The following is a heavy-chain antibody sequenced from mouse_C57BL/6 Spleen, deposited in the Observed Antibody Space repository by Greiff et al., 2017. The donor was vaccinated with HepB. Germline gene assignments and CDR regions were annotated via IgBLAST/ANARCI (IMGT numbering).Heavy chain of an antibody. CDR3: AILITTVVATPMDY. CDR1: GFSLTSYG. J-gene: IGHJ4*01. CDR2: IWGDGST. D-gene: IGHD1-1*01. Sequence: VQLQQSGPGLVAPSQSLSITCTVSGFSLTSYGVSWVRQPPGKGLEWLGVIWGDGSTNYHSALISRLSISKDNSKSQVFLKLNSLQTDDTATYYCAILITTVVATPMDYWGQGTSVTVSS. V-gene: IGHV2-3*01.